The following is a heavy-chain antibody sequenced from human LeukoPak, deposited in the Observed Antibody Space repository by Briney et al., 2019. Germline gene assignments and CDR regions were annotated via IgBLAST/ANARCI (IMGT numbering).Heavy chain of an antibody. CDR3: ARVGQGTIDY. D-gene: IGHD2-8*01. CDR2: IIPIFGAA. Sequence: SVKVSCKASGGAFSSYAISWVRQAPGQGLEWMGGIIPIFGAANYAQKFQGRVTITADKSTSTAYMELSSLRSEDTAVYYCARVGQGTIDYWGQGTLVTVSS. J-gene: IGHJ4*02. V-gene: IGHV1-69*06. CDR1: GGAFSSYA.